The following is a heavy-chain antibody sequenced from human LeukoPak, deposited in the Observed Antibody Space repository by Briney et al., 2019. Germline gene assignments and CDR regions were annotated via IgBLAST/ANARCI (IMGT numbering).Heavy chain of an antibody. CDR2: IKSDATIT. D-gene: IGHD6-19*01. CDR1: GFTFSSYW. Sequence: GGSLRLSCAASGFTFSSYWMEWVRQEPGKGLVWVSRIKSDATITNYADSVRGRFTISRDNSKNTVYLQMNSLRVEDTAIYYCAKRSAESSGYFDSWGQGTLVTVSS. J-gene: IGHJ4*02. V-gene: IGHV3-74*01. CDR3: AKRSAESSGYFDS.